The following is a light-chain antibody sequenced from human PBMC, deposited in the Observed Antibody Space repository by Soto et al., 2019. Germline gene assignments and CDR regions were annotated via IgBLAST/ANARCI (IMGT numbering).Light chain of an antibody. J-gene: IGKJ4*01. CDR1: QSVGID. CDR3: QQSSKWPPT. Sequence: EIVLTQSPATLSLSPGERATLSCRTSQSVGIDSVWYQLKPGQAPRLLIYDASKRATGIPARFSGSGSGTDFNLTISSLAPEDFAVYYCQQSSKWPPTFGGGTKVEI. V-gene: IGKV3-11*01. CDR2: DAS.